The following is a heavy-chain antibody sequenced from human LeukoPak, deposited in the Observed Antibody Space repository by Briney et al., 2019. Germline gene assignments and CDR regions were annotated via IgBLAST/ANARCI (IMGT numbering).Heavy chain of an antibody. CDR3: ARARLAHYYYYYGMDV. CDR1: GYTFTSYY. V-gene: IGHV1-46*01. Sequence: ASVKVSCKASGYTFTSYYMHRVRQAPGQGLEWMGIINPSGGSTSYAQKFQGRVTMTRDTSTSTVYMELSSLRSEDTAVYYCARARLAHYYYYYGMDVWGQGTTVTVSS. J-gene: IGHJ6*02. CDR2: INPSGGST.